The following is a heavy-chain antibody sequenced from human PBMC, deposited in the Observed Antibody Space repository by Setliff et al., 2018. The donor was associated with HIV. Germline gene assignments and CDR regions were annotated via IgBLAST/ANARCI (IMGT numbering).Heavy chain of an antibody. CDR2: ISSSGTYI. Sequence: VGSLRLSCAASGFNFSTHTMNWIRQAPGKGLEWVSSISSSGTYIYYADSMKGRFTISRDNAKNSVYLQMNSLRVEDTAMYYCTKDHLSGWASDCWGQGTLVTVSS. CDR3: TKDHLSGWASDC. D-gene: IGHD6-19*01. J-gene: IGHJ4*02. V-gene: IGHV3-21*01. CDR1: GFNFSTHT.